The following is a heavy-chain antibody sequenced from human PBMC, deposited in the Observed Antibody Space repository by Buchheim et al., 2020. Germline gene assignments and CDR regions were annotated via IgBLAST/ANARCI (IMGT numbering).Heavy chain of an antibody. CDR1: GFSFNNYG. J-gene: IGHJ4*02. Sequence: EVQLLESGGGLVQPGGSLRLSCAASGFSFNNYGLTWVRQAPGKGLEWISAISISGDSTDYADSVKGRFTISRENSENTPYLQMNSLRAEDTAVYYCTKRSLSGGQTIDYWGQGTL. V-gene: IGHV3-23*01. D-gene: IGHD1-26*01. CDR2: ISISGDST. CDR3: TKRSLSGGQTIDY.